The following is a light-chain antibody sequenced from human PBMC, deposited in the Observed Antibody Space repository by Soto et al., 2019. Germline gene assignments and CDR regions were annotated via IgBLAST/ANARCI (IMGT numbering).Light chain of an antibody. V-gene: IGKV2-30*02. CDR2: EVS. Sequence: DVVMTQSPLSLPVTLGQPASISCRSSYSLIHSDGDTYLNWFQQRPGQSPRRLIYEVSNRDSGVQDRFSVSGPGTGFTPEIRTVEAEDVGIYYCTQGTHWPWTFGQGTEVEIK. CDR1: YSLIHSDGDTY. J-gene: IGKJ1*01. CDR3: TQGTHWPWT.